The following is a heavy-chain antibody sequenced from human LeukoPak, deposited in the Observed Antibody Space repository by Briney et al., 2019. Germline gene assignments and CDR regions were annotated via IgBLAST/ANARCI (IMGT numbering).Heavy chain of an antibody. CDR1: GGTFSSYA. Sequence: SVKVSCKASGGTFSSYAISWVRQAPGQGLEWMGRIIPILGIANYAQKFQGRVTITADKSTSTAYMELSSLRSEDTAVYCCARTGGSGAPHYWGQGTLVTVSS. D-gene: IGHD6-19*01. CDR2: IIPILGIA. V-gene: IGHV1-69*04. J-gene: IGHJ4*02. CDR3: ARTGGSGAPHY.